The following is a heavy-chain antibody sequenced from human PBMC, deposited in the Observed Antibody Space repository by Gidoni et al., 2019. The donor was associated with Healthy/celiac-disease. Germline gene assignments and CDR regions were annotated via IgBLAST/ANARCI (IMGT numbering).Heavy chain of an antibody. J-gene: IGHJ4*02. CDR2: IIPIFGTA. D-gene: IGHD2-15*01. CDR3: ASGWGYCSGGSCYPCDY. CDR1: GGTFSSYA. V-gene: IGHV1-69*01. Sequence: QVQLVQSGAEVKKPGSSVTFSCKASGGTFSSYAISWVRQAPGQGLEWMGGIIPIFGTANYAQKFQGRVTITADESTSTAYMELSSLRSEDTAVYYCASGWGYCSGGSCYPCDYWGQGTLVTVSS.